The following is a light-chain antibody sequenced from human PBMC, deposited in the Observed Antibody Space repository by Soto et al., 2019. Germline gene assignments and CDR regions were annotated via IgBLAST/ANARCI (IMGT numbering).Light chain of an antibody. J-gene: IGLJ2*01. CDR2: EVT. CDR3: SSYTITHIPVI. CDR1: SSDVGGFNY. V-gene: IGLV2-14*01. Sequence: QSALTQPASVSGSRGQSITISCTGTSSDVGGFNYVSWYQQHPDKAPKLMIYEVTDRPSGVSNRFSGSKSGNTASLTISGLQSEDEADYYCSSYTITHIPVIFGGGTQLTVL.